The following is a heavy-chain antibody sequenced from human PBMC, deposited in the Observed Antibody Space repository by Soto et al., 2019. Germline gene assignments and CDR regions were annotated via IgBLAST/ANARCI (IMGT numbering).Heavy chain of an antibody. CDR2: INHSGST. CDR3: ARGRSNDFWSGYYIPYYFDY. V-gene: IGHV4-34*01. J-gene: IGHJ4*02. CDR1: GWSFSGYY. D-gene: IGHD3-3*01. Sequence: SETLSLTCAVYGWSFSGYYWSWIRQPPEKGLEWIGEINHSGSTNYNPSLKSRVTISVDTSKNQFSLKLSSVTAADTAVYYCARGRSNDFWSGYYIPYYFDYWGQGTLVTVSS.